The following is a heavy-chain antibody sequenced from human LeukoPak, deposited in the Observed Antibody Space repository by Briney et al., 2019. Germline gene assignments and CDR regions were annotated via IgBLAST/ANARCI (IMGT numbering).Heavy chain of an antibody. CDR2: IIPIFGTA. Sequence: GASVKVSCKASGGTFSSYAISWVRQAPGQGLEWMGGIIPIFGTANYSQKFQGRVTITTYESTSTAYMELSILRSEDAAVYYCARATLRNYGRMFDAFDIWGQGTMVTVSS. CDR1: GGTFSSYA. D-gene: IGHD1-7*01. V-gene: IGHV1-69*05. J-gene: IGHJ3*02. CDR3: ARATLRNYGRMFDAFDI.